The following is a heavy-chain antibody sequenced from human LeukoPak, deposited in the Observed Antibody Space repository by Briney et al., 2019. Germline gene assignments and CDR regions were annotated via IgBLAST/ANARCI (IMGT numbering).Heavy chain of an antibody. Sequence: GGSLRLSCAASGFTFSSSWMHWVRQAPGKGLVWVSHINSDGTSTSYADSVKGRFTISRDNAKNTLYLQMNSLRPEDTAVYYCARDPRPQRWCWFDPWGQGTLVTVSS. V-gene: IGHV3-74*01. J-gene: IGHJ5*02. CDR3: ARDPRPQRWCWFDP. D-gene: IGHD2-8*02. CDR2: INSDGTST. CDR1: GFTFSSSW.